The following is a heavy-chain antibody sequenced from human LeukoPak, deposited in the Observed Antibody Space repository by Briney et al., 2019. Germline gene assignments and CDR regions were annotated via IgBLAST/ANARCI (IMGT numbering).Heavy chain of an antibody. CDR3: ARTSQTFDY. Sequence: GSLRLSCAASGFTFSNYAMNWVRQAPGKGLEWVAVISYDGRNKYYADSVKGRFTISRDNSKNTLYLQMNSLRPEDTAVYYCARTSQTFDYWGQGTLATVSS. CDR2: ISYDGRNK. J-gene: IGHJ4*02. V-gene: IGHV3-30*04. CDR1: GFTFSNYA.